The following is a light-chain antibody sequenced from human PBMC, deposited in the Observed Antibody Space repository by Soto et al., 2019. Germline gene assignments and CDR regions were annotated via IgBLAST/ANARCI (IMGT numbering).Light chain of an antibody. CDR3: QQHNNWPPIT. CDR1: QSVSSN. Sequence: SPATLSVSPGERATLSCRASQSVSSNLAWYQQKPGQAPRLLIYGASTRATGIPARFSGSGSGTEFTLTISSVQSEDFAVYYCQQHNNWPPITFGQGTRLEIK. J-gene: IGKJ5*01. V-gene: IGKV3-15*01. CDR2: GAS.